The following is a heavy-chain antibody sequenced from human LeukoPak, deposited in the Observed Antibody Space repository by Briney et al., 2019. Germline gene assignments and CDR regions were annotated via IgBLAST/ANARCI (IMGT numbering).Heavy chain of an antibody. V-gene: IGHV4-31*03. CDR3: ARVGSPITAFFDC. CDR2: IYYSGTT. J-gene: IGHJ4*02. Sequence: SQTLSLTCTVSGGSISSGDYYWSWIHQHPMKGLEWIGYIYYSGTTYYNPSLESRVTISVDTSKNQFSLKLSSMTAADTAVYYCARVGSPITAFFDCWGQGTLVSVSS. CDR1: GGSISSGDYY. D-gene: IGHD5-18*01.